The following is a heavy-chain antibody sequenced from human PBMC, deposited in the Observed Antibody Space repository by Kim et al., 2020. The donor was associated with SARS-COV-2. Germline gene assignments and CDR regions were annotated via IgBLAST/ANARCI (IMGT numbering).Heavy chain of an antibody. Sequence: GGSLRLSCAASGFTFSSYAMHWVRQAPGKGLEWVAVISYDGSNKYYADSVKGRFTISRDNSKNTLYLQMNSLRAEDTAVYYCARDLPKAAAGSALDYWGQGTLVTVSS. J-gene: IGHJ4*02. CDR2: ISYDGSNK. CDR3: ARDLPKAAAGSALDY. V-gene: IGHV3-30*04. CDR1: GFTFSSYA. D-gene: IGHD6-13*01.